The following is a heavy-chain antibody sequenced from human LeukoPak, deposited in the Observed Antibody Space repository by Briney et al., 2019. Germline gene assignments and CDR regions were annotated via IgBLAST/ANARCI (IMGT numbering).Heavy chain of an antibody. V-gene: IGHV3-20*04. J-gene: IGHJ4*02. Sequence: GGSLRLSCAASGFTFDEYGMGWVRQAPGKGLEWVSSINWDGGSPAYADSVQGRFTISRDNAKNSLHMQMKSLRAEDTALYYCARDSFSGSSLDYWGQGTLVTVSS. CDR1: GFTFDEYG. CDR2: INWDGGSP. CDR3: ARDSFSGSSLDY. D-gene: IGHD1-26*01.